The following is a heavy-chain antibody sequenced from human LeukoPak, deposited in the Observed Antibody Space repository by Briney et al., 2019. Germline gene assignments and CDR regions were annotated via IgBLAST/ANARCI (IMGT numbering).Heavy chain of an antibody. V-gene: IGHV3-33*01. Sequence: GGSLRLSCAASGFTLSSFGTHWVRQAPGKGLEWVAVIWFEGSNEYYADSVKGRFTISRDTSKNTLYLQMNSLRAEDTAMYYCARARTRLSWLDPWGQGTLVTVSS. CDR1: GFTLSSFG. D-gene: IGHD6-6*01. J-gene: IGHJ5*02. CDR3: ARARTRLSWLDP. CDR2: IWFEGSNE.